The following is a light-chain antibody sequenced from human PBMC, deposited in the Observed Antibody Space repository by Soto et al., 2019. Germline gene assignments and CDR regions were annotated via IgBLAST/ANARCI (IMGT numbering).Light chain of an antibody. Sequence: DTQMTQSPSTLSASVGDRVAITCRASRSIDTWLAWYQQIPGKAPNLLIYDASSLEGGVPSRFSGSGSGTEFTLTISSLQPDDSATYYCQQYKTYSWTFGQGTKVDIK. CDR1: RSIDTW. J-gene: IGKJ1*01. CDR3: QQYKTYSWT. CDR2: DAS. V-gene: IGKV1-5*01.